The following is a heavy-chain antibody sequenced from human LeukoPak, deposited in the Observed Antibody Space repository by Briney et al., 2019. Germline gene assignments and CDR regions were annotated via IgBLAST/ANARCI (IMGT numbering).Heavy chain of an antibody. J-gene: IGHJ4*02. V-gene: IGHV3-30*02. CDR2: IRYDGSNK. CDR3: AKYASSGWCYFDY. D-gene: IGHD6-19*01. Sequence: GGSLRLSCAASGFTFSSYGLHWVRQAPGKGLEWVAFIRYDGSNKYYADSVKGRFTVSRDNSKNTLYLQMNSLRAEDTAVYYCAKYASSGWCYFDYWGQGTLVTISS. CDR1: GFTFSSYG.